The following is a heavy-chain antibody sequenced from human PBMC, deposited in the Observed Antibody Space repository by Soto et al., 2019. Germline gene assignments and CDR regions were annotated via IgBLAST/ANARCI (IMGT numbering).Heavy chain of an antibody. CDR2: VSGSSSYI. V-gene: IGHV3-21*06. CDR1: GFNFRNFN. J-gene: IGHJ3*01. CDR3: ARDLRGHYGP. D-gene: IGHD4-17*01. Sequence: EVQLTESGGGLVKPGGSLRLSCEGSGFNFRNFNMIWVRQAPGKGLEWVSSVSGSSSYIYYADSVKGRFTVSRDNANNLVFLQMTGLRPEDTAMYYCARDLRGHYGPWGQGTMVTVSS.